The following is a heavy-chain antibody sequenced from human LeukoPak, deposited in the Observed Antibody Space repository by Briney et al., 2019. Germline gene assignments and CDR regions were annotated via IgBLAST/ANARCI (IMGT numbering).Heavy chain of an antibody. V-gene: IGHV1-2*02. J-gene: IGHJ5*02. D-gene: IGHD6-13*01. CDR1: GYTFTDYY. CDR3: ARGVGSSWFDP. CDR2: INPNSGGA. Sequence: ASVKVSCKASGYTFTDYYLHWVRQAPGRGLEWMGWINPNSGGANFALNFQGRVTMTRATSISTAYMELSRLTSDDTAVYYCARGVGSSWFDPWGQGTLVTVSS.